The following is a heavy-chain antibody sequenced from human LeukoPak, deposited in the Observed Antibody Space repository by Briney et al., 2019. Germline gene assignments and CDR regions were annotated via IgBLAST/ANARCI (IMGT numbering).Heavy chain of an antibody. V-gene: IGHV4-39*07. D-gene: IGHD3-3*01. CDR3: AKDLYFWSGRDLDY. J-gene: IGHJ4*02. Sequence: SETLSLTCTVSGGSISSSNYYWGWIRQPPGKGLEWIGSIYYSGSTSYNPSLKNRVTISVDTSKNQFSLKLSSVTAADTAVYYCAKDLYFWSGRDLDYWGQGTLVTVSS. CDR1: GGSISSSNYY. CDR2: IYYSGST.